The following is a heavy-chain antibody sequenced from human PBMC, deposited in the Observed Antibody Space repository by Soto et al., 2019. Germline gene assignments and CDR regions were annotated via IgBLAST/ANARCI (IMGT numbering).Heavy chain of an antibody. V-gene: IGHV4-61*01. J-gene: IGHJ6*02. CDR2: IYYSGST. Sequence: PSETLSLTCTVSGGSVSSGSYYWSWIRQPPGKGLEWIGYIYYSGSTNYNPSLKSRVTISVDTSKNQFSLKLSSVTAADTAVYYCARAPYYDILTGHYYYYYGMDVWGQGTTVTVSS. CDR3: ARAPYYDILTGHYYYYYGMDV. CDR1: GGSVSSGSYY. D-gene: IGHD3-9*01.